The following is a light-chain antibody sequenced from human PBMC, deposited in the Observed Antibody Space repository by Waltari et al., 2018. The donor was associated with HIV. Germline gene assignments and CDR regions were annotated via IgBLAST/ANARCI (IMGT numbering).Light chain of an antibody. CDR2: EDN. J-gene: IGLJ1*01. CDR1: SSNIMTNF. V-gene: IGLV1-51*02. CDR3: ATWDSSLNVYF. Sequence: QSVLTQLPSVSAAPGQPVTISCSGGSSNIMTNFVSWYQQLPGTTPKLLIYEDNKRPSGIPDRFFGYKSGTSATLGITGLQTGDEADYYCATWDSSLNVYFFGSGTMVAV.